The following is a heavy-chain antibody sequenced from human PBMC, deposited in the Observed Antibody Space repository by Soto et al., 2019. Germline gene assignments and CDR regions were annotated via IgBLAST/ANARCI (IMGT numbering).Heavy chain of an antibody. J-gene: IGHJ5*02. Sequence: SETLSLTCTVSGASVTSADHYWTWIRQSPGKDLEWIGYVYYSGSTVYNPSLESRVTVSLDTSKNQFSLTLTSVTGSDTAVYFCAGGRYCLSGHCCPNWFHXWGQGTQVTVSX. V-gene: IGHV4-30-4*01. CDR1: GASVTSADHY. D-gene: IGHD5-12*01. CDR2: VYYSGST. CDR3: AGGRYCLSGHCCPNWFHX.